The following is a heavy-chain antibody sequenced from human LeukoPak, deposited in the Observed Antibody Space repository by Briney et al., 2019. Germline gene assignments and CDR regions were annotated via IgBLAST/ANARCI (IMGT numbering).Heavy chain of an antibody. D-gene: IGHD6-19*01. CDR1: GFTFSSFA. Sequence: GGSLRLSCAASGFTFSSFAMSWVRQAPGKGLEWVSAISSSGGSTYYADSVKGRFTISRDNSKNTLYLQMTSLRAGDTAVYYCAPLAVTGGKFDSWGQGTLVTVSS. CDR3: APLAVTGGKFDS. CDR2: ISSSGGST. V-gene: IGHV3-23*01. J-gene: IGHJ4*02.